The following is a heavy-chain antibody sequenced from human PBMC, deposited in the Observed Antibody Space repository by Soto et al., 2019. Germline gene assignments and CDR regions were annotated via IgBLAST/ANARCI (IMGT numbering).Heavy chain of an antibody. CDR3: TTDRHYDSWSTKYYYGMDV. J-gene: IGHJ6*02. V-gene: IGHV3-15*07. Sequence: EVQLVESGGGLVKPGGSLRLSCAASGFTFNKAWMNWVRQAPGKGLEWVGRIKSQTDGGTTDYAAPVKGRFTVSRDDSENTLYLQKHSLKIEDPAVDYCTTDRHYDSWSTKYYYGMDVWCQGTTVTVSS. CDR1: GFTFNKAW. CDR2: IKSQTDGGTT. D-gene: IGHD3-3*01.